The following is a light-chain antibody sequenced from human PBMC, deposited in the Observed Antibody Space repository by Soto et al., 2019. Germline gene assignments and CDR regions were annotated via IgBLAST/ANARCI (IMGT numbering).Light chain of an antibody. CDR3: QQSYSTPPWT. V-gene: IGKV1-6*01. CDR2: GAS. CDR1: QGIGNA. J-gene: IGKJ1*01. Sequence: AIQMTQAPSSLSASVGYRVTISCRASQGIGNALGLYQQKPGKPPKVLIYGASNLQSWVPPRFSGSGSGTDFTLTISSLQPEDFATYFCQQSYSTPPWTFGQGTKVDIK.